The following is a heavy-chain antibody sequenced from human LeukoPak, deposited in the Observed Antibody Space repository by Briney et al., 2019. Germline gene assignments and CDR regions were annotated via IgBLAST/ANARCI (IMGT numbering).Heavy chain of an antibody. D-gene: IGHD1-26*01. CDR2: ISYDGSNK. Sequence: GGSLRLSCAASGFTFSSYAMHWVRQAPGKGLEWVAVISYDGSNKYYADSVKGRLTISRDNSKNTLYLQMNSLRAEDTAVYYCAREVGATQAFDYWGQGTLVTVSS. CDR1: GFTFSSYA. V-gene: IGHV3-30*04. CDR3: AREVGATQAFDY. J-gene: IGHJ4*02.